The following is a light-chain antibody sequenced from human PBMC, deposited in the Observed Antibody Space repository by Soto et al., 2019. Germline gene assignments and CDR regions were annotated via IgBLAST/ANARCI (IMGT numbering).Light chain of an antibody. V-gene: IGKV1-27*01. J-gene: IGKJ3*01. CDR2: AAS. Sequence: DIQMTQSPSSLSASVGDRVTITCRASQGISNYLAWYQQKPGKVPKLLIYAASTLQSVVPSRFSGSGSGTDFTLTISRLQPEDVATYYCQKYNSAPQITFGPGTKVDIK. CDR1: QGISNY. CDR3: QKYNSAPQIT.